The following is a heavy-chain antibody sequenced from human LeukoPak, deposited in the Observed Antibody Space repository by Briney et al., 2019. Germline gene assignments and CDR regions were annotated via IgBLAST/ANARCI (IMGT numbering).Heavy chain of an antibody. V-gene: IGHV3-21*01. CDR3: AREDILTGGKVDY. J-gene: IGHJ4*02. Sequence: PGGSLRLSCAASGFTFSSYSMHWVRQAPGKGLEWVSSIGSSSSYISYADSVKGRFTISRDNAKNSLYLQMNSLRAEDTAVYYCAREDILTGGKVDYWGQGTLVTVSS. CDR1: GFTFSSYS. CDR2: IGSSSSYI. D-gene: IGHD3-9*01.